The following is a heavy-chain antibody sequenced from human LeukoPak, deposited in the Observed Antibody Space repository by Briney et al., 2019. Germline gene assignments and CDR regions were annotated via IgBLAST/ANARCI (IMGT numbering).Heavy chain of an antibody. Sequence: STETLSLTCTVSGGSTSTYYWSWIRQPAGKGLEWIGRIYTSGSTNYNPSLKSRVTMSVDTSKNQFSLKLSSVTAADTAVYYCARHRWVGVLSAFDYWGQGTLVTVSS. J-gene: IGHJ4*02. CDR2: IYTSGST. V-gene: IGHV4-4*07. D-gene: IGHD1-26*01. CDR3: ARHRWVGVLSAFDY. CDR1: GGSTSTYY.